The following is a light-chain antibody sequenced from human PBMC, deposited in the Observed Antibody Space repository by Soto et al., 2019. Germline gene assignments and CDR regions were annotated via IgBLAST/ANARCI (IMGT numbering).Light chain of an antibody. V-gene: IGLV2-23*02. CDR2: EVT. J-gene: IGLJ1*01. Sequence: QSVLTQPASMSGSPGQSITISCTGTSSDVGSYNLVSWFQQHPGKVPKLLIYEVTKRPSGVSNRFSGSKSGNTASLTISGLQAEDEADYHCSSYAGSSTYVFGTGTKPTVL. CDR1: SSDVGSYNL. CDR3: SSYAGSSTYV.